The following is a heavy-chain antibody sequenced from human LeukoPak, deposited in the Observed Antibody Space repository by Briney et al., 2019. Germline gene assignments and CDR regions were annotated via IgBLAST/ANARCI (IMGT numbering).Heavy chain of an antibody. CDR3: ARDAGYCTGGSGWYFDH. D-gene: IGHD2-15*01. CDR1: GYTFTIYY. V-gene: IGHV1-2*02. Sequence: GASVKVSFTSSGYTFTIYYMHRVRQAPGQGLEWMGWINLNSGGTNFAQRFQGRVTMTRDTSISTAYMDLSRLISDDTAVYYCARDAGYCTGGSGWYFDHWGQGTLVTVSS. J-gene: IGHJ4*02. CDR2: INLNSGGT.